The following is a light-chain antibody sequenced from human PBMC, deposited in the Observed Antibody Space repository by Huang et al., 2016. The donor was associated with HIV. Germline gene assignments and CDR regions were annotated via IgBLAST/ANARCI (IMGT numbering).Light chain of an antibody. Sequence: EIVLTRSPATRSMSPGQRATLSCRASQSVSRNLAWFQQKPGQAPRLLIYGASARATGIPARFSGSGSGTEFTLTISSLQSEDFAVYYCQQYNSWPPMYTFGQGTKLEV. CDR3: QQYNSWPPMYT. CDR1: QSVSRN. V-gene: IGKV3-15*01. CDR2: GAS. J-gene: IGKJ2*01.